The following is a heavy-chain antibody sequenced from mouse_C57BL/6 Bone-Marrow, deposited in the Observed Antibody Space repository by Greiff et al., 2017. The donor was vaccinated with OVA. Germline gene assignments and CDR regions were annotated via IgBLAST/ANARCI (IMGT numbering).Heavy chain of an antibody. V-gene: IGHV1-26*01. CDR1: GYTFTDYY. D-gene: IGHD1-1*01. Sequence: VQLQQAGPELVKPGASVQISCKASGYTFTDYYMNWVKQSHGKSLEWIGDINPNNGGTSYNQKFKGKATLTVDKSSSTAYMELRSLTSEDSAVYYCARDYYGSSWYFDVWGTGTTVTVSS. CDR2: INPNNGGT. J-gene: IGHJ1*03. CDR3: ARDYYGSSWYFDV.